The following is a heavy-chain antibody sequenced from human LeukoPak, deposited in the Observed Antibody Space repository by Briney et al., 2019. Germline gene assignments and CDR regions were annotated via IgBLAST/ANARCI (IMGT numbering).Heavy chain of an antibody. Sequence: GASVKVSCKASGGTFSSYAISWVRQAPGQGLEWMGRIIPILGIANYAQKFQGRVTITADKSTSTAYMELSSLRSEDTAVYYCAFTYDSSGYYYAEYFQHWGQGTLVTVSS. V-gene: IGHV1-69*04. D-gene: IGHD3-22*01. J-gene: IGHJ1*01. CDR1: GGTFSSYA. CDR2: IIPILGIA. CDR3: AFTYDSSGYYYAEYFQH.